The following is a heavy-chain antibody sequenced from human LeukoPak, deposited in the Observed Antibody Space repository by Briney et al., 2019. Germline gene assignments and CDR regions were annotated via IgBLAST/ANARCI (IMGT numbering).Heavy chain of an antibody. CDR1: GFIFSSYA. D-gene: IGHD1-26*01. Sequence: GGSLRLSCAASGFIFSSYAMHWVRQAPGKGLEWVAVISYDGSNKYYADSVKGRFTISRDNAKNSLYLQMNSLSAEDTAVYYCARERELLGRWEPDYWGQGTLVTVSS. V-gene: IGHV3-30-3*01. J-gene: IGHJ4*02. CDR3: ARERELLGRWEPDY. CDR2: ISYDGSNK.